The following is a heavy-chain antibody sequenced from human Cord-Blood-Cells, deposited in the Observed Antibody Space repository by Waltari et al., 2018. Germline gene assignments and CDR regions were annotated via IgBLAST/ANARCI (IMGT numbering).Heavy chain of an antibody. D-gene: IGHD2-15*01. Sequence: QVQLVQSGAEVKKPGASVKVSCKASGYTFTGYYIPWVRQAPGQGLEWMGWINPNSGGTNYAQKFQGRVTMTRDTSISTAYMELSRLRSDDTAVYYCARSLLLGPNLPPLDYWGQGTLVTVSS. V-gene: IGHV1-2*02. J-gene: IGHJ4*02. CDR3: ARSLLLGPNLPPLDY. CDR1: GYTFTGYY. CDR2: INPNSGGT.